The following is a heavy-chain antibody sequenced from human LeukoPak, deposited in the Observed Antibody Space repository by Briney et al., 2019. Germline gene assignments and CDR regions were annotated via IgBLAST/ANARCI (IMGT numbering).Heavy chain of an antibody. CDR3: ATLYSGNYYGVY. J-gene: IGHJ4*02. V-gene: IGHV4-39*07. D-gene: IGHD1-26*01. Sequence: SETLSLTCSVSGDSISGSIYYWAWIRQSPVKGLEWIGSVYYSGSTYSNPSLRSRVTISVDSSKNQFSLNLSSVTAADTAVYYCATLYSGNYYGVYWGQGTLVTVSS. CDR2: VYYSGST. CDR1: GDSISGSIYY.